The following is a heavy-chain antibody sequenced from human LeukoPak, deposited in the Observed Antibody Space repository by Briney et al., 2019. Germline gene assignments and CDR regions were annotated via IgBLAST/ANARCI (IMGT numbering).Heavy chain of an antibody. D-gene: IGHD3-16*01. Sequence: PSETLSLTCTASGGSISSYYWSWIRQPPGKGLEWIGYIYYSGSTNYNPSLKSRVTISVDTSKNQFSLKLSSVTAADTAVYYCARVLITFGGVTIFDYWGQGTLVTVSS. CDR3: ARVLITFGGVTIFDY. CDR1: GGSISSYY. CDR2: IYYSGST. J-gene: IGHJ4*02. V-gene: IGHV4-59*01.